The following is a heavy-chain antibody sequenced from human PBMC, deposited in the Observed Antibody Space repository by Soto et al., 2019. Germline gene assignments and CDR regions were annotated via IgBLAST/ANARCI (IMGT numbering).Heavy chain of an antibody. Sequence: QVQLVESGGGVVQPGGSLRLSCTTSGFTFNTYGMYWVRQAPGKGLEWVAIIWYDGSNKYYGDSVKGRFTISRDNSKNTLYLQMNSLRAGDTALYYCARGDCTGAYCYSWPFNYGVDVWGQGTTVTVSS. CDR2: IWYDGSNK. D-gene: IGHD2-15*01. J-gene: IGHJ6*02. CDR3: ARGDCTGAYCYSWPFNYGVDV. V-gene: IGHV3-33*08. CDR1: GFTFNTYG.